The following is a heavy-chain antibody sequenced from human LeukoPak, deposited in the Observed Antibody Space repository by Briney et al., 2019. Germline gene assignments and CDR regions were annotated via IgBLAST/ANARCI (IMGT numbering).Heavy chain of an antibody. Sequence: PSQTLSLTCAVYGGSFSGYYWSWIRQPPGKGLEWIGEINHSGSTNYNPSLKSRVTISVDTSKNQFSLKLSSVTAADTAVYYCARLLRSYCSGGSCYAGRYNWFDPWGQGTLVTVSS. V-gene: IGHV4-34*01. CDR1: GGSFSGYY. CDR3: ARLLRSYCSGGSCYAGRYNWFDP. J-gene: IGHJ5*02. CDR2: INHSGST. D-gene: IGHD2-15*01.